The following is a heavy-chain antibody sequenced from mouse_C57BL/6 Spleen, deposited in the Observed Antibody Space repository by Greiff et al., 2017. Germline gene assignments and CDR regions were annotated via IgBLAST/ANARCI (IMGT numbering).Heavy chain of an antibody. D-gene: IGHD3-2*02. CDR2: IHPNSGST. CDR1: GYTFTSYW. V-gene: IGHV1-64*01. CDR3: ARTTAQAPMDY. J-gene: IGHJ4*01. Sequence: QVQLQQPGAELVKPGASVKLSCKASGYTFTSYWMHWVKQRPGQGLEWIGMIHPNSGSTNYNEKFKSKATLTVDKSSSTAYMQLSSLTSEDSAGYYCARTTAQAPMDYWGQGTSVTVSS.